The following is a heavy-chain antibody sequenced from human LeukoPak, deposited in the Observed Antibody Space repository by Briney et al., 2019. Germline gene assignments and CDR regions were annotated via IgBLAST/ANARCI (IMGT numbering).Heavy chain of an antibody. V-gene: IGHV1-69*05. Sequence: GASVKVSCKASGGTFSSYAISWVRQAPGQGLEWMGGIIPIFGTANYAQKFQGRVTITTDESTSTAYMELSSLRSEDTAVYYCARATHLPIFGVVTLDYWGQGTLVTVSS. CDR3: ARATHLPIFGVVTLDY. D-gene: IGHD3-3*01. J-gene: IGHJ4*02. CDR1: GGTFSSYA. CDR2: IIPIFGTA.